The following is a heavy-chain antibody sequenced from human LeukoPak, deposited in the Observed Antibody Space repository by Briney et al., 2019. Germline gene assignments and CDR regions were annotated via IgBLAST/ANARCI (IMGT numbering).Heavy chain of an antibody. CDR3: ARDRGSGSYGDDIDS. V-gene: IGHV3-23*01. CDR2: ISDSGDNT. CDR1: GFTFSSYG. Sequence: GGSLRLSCAASGFTFSSYGMTWVRQAPGKGLEWVSAISDSGDNTYYVDSVKGRFTISRDNSRNTLYLQMNSLRAEDTAVYYCARDRGSGSYGDDIDSWGQGALVTVSS. J-gene: IGHJ5*02. D-gene: IGHD1-26*01.